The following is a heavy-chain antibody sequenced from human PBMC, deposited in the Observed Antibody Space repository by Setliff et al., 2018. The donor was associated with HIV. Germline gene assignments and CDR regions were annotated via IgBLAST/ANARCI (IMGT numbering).Heavy chain of an antibody. J-gene: IGHJ1*01. D-gene: IGHD3-22*01. CDR1: GGSISSGGYY. CDR3: ARNYDSSEPQYFQH. Sequence: PSETLSLTCTVSGGSISSGGYYWSWIRQHPGKALEWIGYIYYSGSTYYNPSLKSRVTISVDTSKNQFSLKLRSVTAADTAMYYCARNYDSSEPQYFQHWGQGTLVTVS. CDR2: IYYSGST. V-gene: IGHV4-31*03.